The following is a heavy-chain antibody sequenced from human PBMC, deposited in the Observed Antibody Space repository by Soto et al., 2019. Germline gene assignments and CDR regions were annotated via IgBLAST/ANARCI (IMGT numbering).Heavy chain of an antibody. V-gene: IGHV3-23*01. CDR2: ISGSGGST. Sequence: GGSLRLSCAASGFTFSSYAMSWVRQAPGKGLEWVSAISGSGGSTYYADSVKGRFTISRDNSKNTLYLQMNSLRAEDTAVYYCAKGSYYDFWSGYYTGIDYWGQGTLVTVSS. CDR1: GFTFSSYA. J-gene: IGHJ4*02. D-gene: IGHD3-3*01. CDR3: AKGSYYDFWSGYYTGIDY.